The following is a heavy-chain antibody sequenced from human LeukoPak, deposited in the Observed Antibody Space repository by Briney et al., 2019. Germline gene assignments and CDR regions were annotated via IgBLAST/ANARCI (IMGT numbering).Heavy chain of an antibody. CDR1: GGTFSSYA. D-gene: IGHD3-22*01. Sequence: SVKVSCKASGGTFSSYAISWVRQAPGQGLEWMGGIIPIFGTASYAQKFQGRVTITTDESTSTAYMELSSLRSEDTAVYYCARDTEIVTGAFDIWGQGTMVTVSS. V-gene: IGHV1-69*05. CDR3: ARDTEIVTGAFDI. J-gene: IGHJ3*02. CDR2: IIPIFGTA.